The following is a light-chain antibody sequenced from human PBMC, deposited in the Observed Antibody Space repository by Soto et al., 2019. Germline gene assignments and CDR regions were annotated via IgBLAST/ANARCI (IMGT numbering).Light chain of an antibody. CDR1: VSDVGSFGP. Sequence: QSVLTQPASVSGSPGQSITISCTGSVSDVGSFGPVSWFQQHPGQVPKLIIYEGNRRPSGGSSRFSGSKSGNTASLTISGLQAEDEADYYCSLYTSENTYVFGTGTKVTVL. CDR2: EGN. CDR3: SLYTSENTYV. J-gene: IGLJ1*01. V-gene: IGLV2-14*02.